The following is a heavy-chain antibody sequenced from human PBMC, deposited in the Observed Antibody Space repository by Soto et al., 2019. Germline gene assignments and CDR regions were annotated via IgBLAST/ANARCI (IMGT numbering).Heavy chain of an antibody. V-gene: IGHV3-33*01. Sequence: QVQLVESGGGVVQPGSSLRLSCAASGFAFDRYGMHWVRQAPGKGLEWVAVIWNDGSEKKYADSVKGRFTNSRDNSEKILFLQMNKMRAEDTAVYFCARSVLLGIGAAGSWGQGIRVTVSS. D-gene: IGHD6-25*01. CDR1: GFAFDRYG. CDR3: ARSVLLGIGAAGS. CDR2: IWNDGSEK. J-gene: IGHJ5*02.